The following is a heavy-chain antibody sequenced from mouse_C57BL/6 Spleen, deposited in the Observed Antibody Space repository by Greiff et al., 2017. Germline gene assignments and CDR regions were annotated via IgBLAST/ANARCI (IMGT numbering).Heavy chain of an antibody. Sequence: VQLQQPGAELVMPGASVKLSCKASGYTFTSYWMHWVKQRPGQGLEWIGEIDPSDSYTNYNQKFKGKSTLTVDKSSSTAYMQLSSLTSEDSAVYYCARGSSGYDYFDYWGQGTTLTVSS. D-gene: IGHD3-2*02. CDR3: ARGSSGYDYFDY. CDR2: IDPSDSYT. CDR1: GYTFTSYW. J-gene: IGHJ2*01. V-gene: IGHV1-69*01.